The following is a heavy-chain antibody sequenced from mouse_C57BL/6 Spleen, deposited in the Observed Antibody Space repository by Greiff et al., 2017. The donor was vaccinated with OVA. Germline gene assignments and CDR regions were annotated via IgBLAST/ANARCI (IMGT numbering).Heavy chain of an antibody. CDR2: INPSSGYT. CDR1: VYTFTSYT. D-gene: IGHD1-1*01. Sequence: VQLQQSGAELARPGASVKMSCKASVYTFTSYTMHWVKQRPGQGLEWIGYINPSSGYTKYNQKFKDKATLTADKSSSTAYMQLSSLTSEDSAVYYCARNYGSLYYFDYWGQGTTLTVSS. CDR3: ARNYGSLYYFDY. J-gene: IGHJ2*01. V-gene: IGHV1-4*01.